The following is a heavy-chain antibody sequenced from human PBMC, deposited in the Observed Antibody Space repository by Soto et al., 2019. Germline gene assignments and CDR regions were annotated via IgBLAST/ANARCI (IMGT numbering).Heavy chain of an antibody. V-gene: IGHV3-53*01. J-gene: IGHJ4*02. CDR3: ARDSDSSSFDY. D-gene: IGHD6-6*01. CDR1: GFTVSSNY. Sequence: PGGSLRLSCAASGFTVSSNYMSWVRQAPGKGLEWVSVIYSGGSTYYADSVEGRFTISRDNSKNTLYLQMNSLRAEDTAVYYCARDSDSSSFDYWGQGALVTVSS. CDR2: IYSGGST.